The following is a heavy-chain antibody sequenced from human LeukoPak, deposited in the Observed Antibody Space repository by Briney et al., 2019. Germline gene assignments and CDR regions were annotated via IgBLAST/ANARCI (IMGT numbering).Heavy chain of an antibody. Sequence: SETLSHTCTVSGAPFSSYYWNLIRQPPGKGLEWIGYIYYSGTTDYNPSLKSRVTISVDTSKNQFSLKLSSVTAADTAVYYCARDGSSLDYWGQGTLVTVSS. J-gene: IGHJ4*02. CDR2: IYYSGTT. V-gene: IGHV4-59*01. D-gene: IGHD6-13*01. CDR1: GAPFSSYY. CDR3: ARDGSSLDY.